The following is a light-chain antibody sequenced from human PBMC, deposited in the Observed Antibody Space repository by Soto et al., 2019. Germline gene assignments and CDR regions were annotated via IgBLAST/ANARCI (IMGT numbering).Light chain of an antibody. CDR2: KAS. V-gene: IGKV1-5*03. CDR3: HPSHRYST. CDR1: HTISRC. Sequence: QMYQSPSTLSGNIGDRVTITCRASHTISRCLAWYQQKPGKAPKLLIYKASTLKSGVPSRFSGSGSGTEFTLPLRSLPPDDFPTYYSHPSHRYSTFGQGTKVDIK. J-gene: IGKJ1*01.